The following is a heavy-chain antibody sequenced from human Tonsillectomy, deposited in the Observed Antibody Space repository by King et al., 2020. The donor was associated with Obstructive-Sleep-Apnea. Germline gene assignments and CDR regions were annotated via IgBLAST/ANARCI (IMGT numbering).Heavy chain of an antibody. CDR1: GFTFSSYS. CDR3: ARERSSSWYNNWFDP. Sequence: VQLVESGGGLVQPGGSLRLSCAASGFTFSSYSMNWVRQAPGKGLEWVSYISSSSSTIYYADSVKVRFTISRDNAKNSLYLQMNSLRAEDTAVYYGARERSSSWYNNWFDPWGQGTLVTVSS. J-gene: IGHJ5*02. V-gene: IGHV3-48*01. D-gene: IGHD6-13*01. CDR2: ISSSSSTI.